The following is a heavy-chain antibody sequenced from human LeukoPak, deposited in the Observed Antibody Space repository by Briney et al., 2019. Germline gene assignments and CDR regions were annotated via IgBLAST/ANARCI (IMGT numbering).Heavy chain of an antibody. Sequence: GASVKVSCKASGYTFTGYYMHWVRQAPGKGLEWMGGFDPEDGETIYAQKFQGRVTMTEDTSTDTAYMELSSLRSEDTAVYYCATVRPVVRGGSSLAFDIWGQGTMVTVSS. CDR1: GYTFTGYY. CDR2: FDPEDGET. CDR3: ATVRPVVRGGSSLAFDI. V-gene: IGHV1-24*01. J-gene: IGHJ3*02. D-gene: IGHD3-10*01.